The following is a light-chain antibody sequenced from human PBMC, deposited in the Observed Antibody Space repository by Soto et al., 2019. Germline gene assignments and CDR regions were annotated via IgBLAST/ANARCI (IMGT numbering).Light chain of an antibody. CDR3: SSYTTGNTRQIV. Sequence: QSALTQPASVSGSPGQSITISCTGTSSDVGGYNYVSWYQHHPGKAPKLIIYDVTNRPSGVSNPFSGSKSGNTASLTISGLHPEDEADYYCSSYTTGNTRQIVVGTGTKLTVL. CDR2: DVT. J-gene: IGLJ1*01. CDR1: SSDVGGYNY. V-gene: IGLV2-14*03.